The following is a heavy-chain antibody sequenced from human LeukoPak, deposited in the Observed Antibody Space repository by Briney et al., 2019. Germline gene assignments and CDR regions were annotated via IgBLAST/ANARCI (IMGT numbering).Heavy chain of an antibody. CDR1: GFTLSNHA. D-gene: IGHD1-26*01. J-gene: IGHJ4*02. Sequence: GGSLRLSCAASGFTLSNHAMHWVRRATGKDLEWVSAVGIAGDTFYPGSVKGRFTISRENAKNSLYLQMNSLRAEDTAVYYCARQMTPHGNFDYWGQGTLVTVSS. CDR3: ARQMTPHGNFDY. CDR2: VGIAGDT. V-gene: IGHV3-13*01.